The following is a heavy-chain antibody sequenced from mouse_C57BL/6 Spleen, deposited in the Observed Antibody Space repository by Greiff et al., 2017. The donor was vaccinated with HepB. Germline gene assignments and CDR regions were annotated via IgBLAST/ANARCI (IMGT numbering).Heavy chain of an antibody. V-gene: IGHV1-69*01. CDR1: GYTFTSYW. CDR3: ARSELVYWYFDV. J-gene: IGHJ1*03. Sequence: QVQLQQPGAELVMPGASVKLSCKASGYTFTSYWMHWVKQRPGQGLEWIGEIDPSDSYTNYNQKFKGKSTLTVDKSSSTACMQLSSLTSEDSAVYYCARSELVYWYFDVWGTGTTVTVSS. CDR2: IDPSDSYT. D-gene: IGHD4-1*01.